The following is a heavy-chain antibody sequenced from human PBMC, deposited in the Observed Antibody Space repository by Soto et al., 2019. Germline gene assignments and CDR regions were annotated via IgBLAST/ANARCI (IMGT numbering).Heavy chain of an antibody. CDR3: ASSPSGTGGGVD. CDR2: THHSGST. D-gene: IGHD2-8*02. Sequence: PSETLSLTCAVSSGSITSSWWSWVRQPPGKGLEWIGETHHSGSTNYSPSLKNRVTISVDKSKNQFSLRLNSMTAADTAIYYCASSPSGTGGGVDWGQGTLVTVSS. CDR1: SGSITSSW. J-gene: IGHJ4*02. V-gene: IGHV4-4*02.